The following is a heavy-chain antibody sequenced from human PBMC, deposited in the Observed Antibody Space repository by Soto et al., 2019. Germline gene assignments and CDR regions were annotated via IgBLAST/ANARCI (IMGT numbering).Heavy chain of an antibody. V-gene: IGHV1-18*01. CDR2: ISANNDDT. J-gene: IGHJ4*02. CDR1: GFRFTNYG. D-gene: IGHD2-8*01. Sequence: ASVKVSCKTSGFRFTNYGFSWVRQAPGQGLEWMGWISANNDDTHYAQKFQGRVTMTTDTGTGTAYMELRSLRSDDTAMYYCARKGNGHPFEYWGQGTLVIVS. CDR3: ARKGNGHPFEY.